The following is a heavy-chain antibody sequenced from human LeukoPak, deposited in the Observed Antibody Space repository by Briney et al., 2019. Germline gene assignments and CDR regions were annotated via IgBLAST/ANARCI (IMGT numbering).Heavy chain of an antibody. D-gene: IGHD3-10*01. CDR3: ASGAPSLRGDAFDI. Sequence: PGGSLRLSCAASGFTFSGYSMNWGRQAPGKGLEWVSSISSSSSYIYYADSVKGRFTISRDNAKNSLYLQINSLRADETPLYYCASGAPSLRGDAFDIWGQGTKVTVSS. CDR1: GFTFSGYS. J-gene: IGHJ3*02. V-gene: IGHV3-21*04. CDR2: ISSSSSYI.